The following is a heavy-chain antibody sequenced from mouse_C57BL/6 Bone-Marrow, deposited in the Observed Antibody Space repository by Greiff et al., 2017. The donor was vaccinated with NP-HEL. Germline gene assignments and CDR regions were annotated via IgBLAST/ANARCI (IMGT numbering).Heavy chain of an antibody. Sequence: QVQLQQSGAELVKPGASVKISCKASGYSFSSYWMNWVKQRPGKGLEWIGQIYPGDGDTNYNGKFKGKATLTAANSSSTAYMQLSSLTSEDSAVYSGTRKISSGSFLYYWGKGTTRTVSS. CDR2: IYPGDGDT. J-gene: IGHJ2*01. V-gene: IGHV1-80*01. CDR3: TRKISSGSFLYY. D-gene: IGHD3-2*02. CDR1: GYSFSSYW.